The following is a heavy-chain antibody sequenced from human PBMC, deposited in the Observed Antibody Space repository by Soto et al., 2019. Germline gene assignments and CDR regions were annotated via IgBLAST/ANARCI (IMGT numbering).Heavy chain of an antibody. V-gene: IGHV1-46*03. CDR1: GYTFTSYY. Sequence: QVQLVQSGAEVKKPGASVKVSCKASGYTFTSYYMHWVRQAPGQGLERMGIINPSGGSTSYAQKFQGRVTMTRYTSTSTGDRELSSLRSEVTAVYYCARAKDDFWGGLGLYYCYMDVWGKGTTVTVSS. D-gene: IGHD3-3*01. J-gene: IGHJ6*03. CDR3: ARAKDDFWGGLGLYYCYMDV. CDR2: INPSGGST.